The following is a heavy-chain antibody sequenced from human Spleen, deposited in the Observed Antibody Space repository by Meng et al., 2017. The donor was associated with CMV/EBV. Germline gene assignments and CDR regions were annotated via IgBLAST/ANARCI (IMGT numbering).Heavy chain of an antibody. CDR1: GFTFSSYA. Sequence: GESLKISCAASGFTFSSYAMHWVRQAPGKGLEWVAVISYDGSNKYYADSVKGRFTISRDNSKNTLYLQMNSLRPEDTAVYFCARDTGLWAEGIDVWGQGTTVTVSS. V-gene: IGHV3-30*14. CDR2: ISYDGSNK. D-gene: IGHD3-16*01. J-gene: IGHJ6*02. CDR3: ARDTGLWAEGIDV.